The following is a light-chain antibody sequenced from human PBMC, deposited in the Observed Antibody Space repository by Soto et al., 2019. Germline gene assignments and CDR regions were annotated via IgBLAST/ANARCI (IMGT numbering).Light chain of an antibody. V-gene: IGKV3-20*01. CDR3: QQYGSSPWT. J-gene: IGKJ1*01. Sequence: EIVLTQSPGTMSLSPGERATLSCRASQSVSSNYLAWYQQKPGQAPRLLMYGVSTRPTAIPDRFSGSGSGTDFTLTFSRLEPEDFAVYYCQQYGSSPWTFGQGTKVEIK. CDR1: QSVSSNY. CDR2: GVS.